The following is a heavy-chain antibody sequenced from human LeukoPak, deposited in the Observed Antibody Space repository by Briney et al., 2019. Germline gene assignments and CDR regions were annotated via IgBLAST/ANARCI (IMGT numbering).Heavy chain of an antibody. CDR1: GYTFTGYY. CDR2: INPNSGGT. V-gene: IGHV1-2*06. D-gene: IGHD2-15*01. J-gene: IGHJ3*02. Sequence: WASVKVSCKASGYTFTGYYMHWVRQAPGQGREWMGRINPNSGGTNYAQKFQGRVTMTRDTSISTAYMELSRLRSDDTAVYYCARPIVVVVAAEDAFDIWGQGTTVTVSS. CDR3: ARPIVVVVAAEDAFDI.